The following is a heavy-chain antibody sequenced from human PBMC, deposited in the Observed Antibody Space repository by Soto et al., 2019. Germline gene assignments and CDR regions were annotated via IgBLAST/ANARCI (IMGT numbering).Heavy chain of an antibody. CDR2: ISASGGST. CDR1: GFTFSSDA. V-gene: IGHV3-23*01. Sequence: GGSLRLSCAASGFTFSSDAMSWVRQAPGKGLEWVSSISASGGSTYYADSVKGRFTISRDNSKNTLYLQMNSLRAEDTAVYYCAKGLCRLWFGELCYGMDVWGQGTTVTVSS. CDR3: AKGLCRLWFGELCYGMDV. D-gene: IGHD3-10*01. J-gene: IGHJ6*02.